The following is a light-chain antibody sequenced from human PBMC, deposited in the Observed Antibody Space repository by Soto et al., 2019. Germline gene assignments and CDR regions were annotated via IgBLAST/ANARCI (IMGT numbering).Light chain of an antibody. CDR3: QHHNSYSEA. CDR1: QTISSW. Sequence: DIQMTQSPSTLSGSVGDRVTITCRASQTISSWLAWYQQKPGKAPKLLIYKASTLKSGVPSRFSGSGSGTEFTLTISSLQPDDFATYYCQHHNSYSEACGQGTKVDSK. CDR2: KAS. V-gene: IGKV1-5*03. J-gene: IGKJ1*01.